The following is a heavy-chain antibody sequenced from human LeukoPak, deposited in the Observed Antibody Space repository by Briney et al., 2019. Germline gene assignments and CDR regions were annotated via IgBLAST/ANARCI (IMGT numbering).Heavy chain of an antibody. J-gene: IGHJ6*03. D-gene: IGHD3-10*01. CDR2: IRYDGSYK. Sequence: GGSLRLSCGASGFTFSSYGMHWVRQAPGKGLEWVAFIRYDGSYKNYADSVKGRFTISRDISKSTLYLQMNSLRAADTAVYYCAKDGGVRGPDYYYYMDVWGKGTTVTISS. CDR1: GFTFSSYG. CDR3: AKDGGVRGPDYYYYMDV. V-gene: IGHV3-30*02.